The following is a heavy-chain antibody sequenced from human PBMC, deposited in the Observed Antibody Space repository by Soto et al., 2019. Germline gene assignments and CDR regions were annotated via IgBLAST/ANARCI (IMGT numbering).Heavy chain of an antibody. V-gene: IGHV3-23*01. J-gene: IGHJ3*02. CDR2: ILVDGRT. Sequence: VGSLRLSCASSVCICSSYDMSWVRHSPGKWLEWVSTILVDGRTFYVDSVKGRFTISRDSSQNTVYLQMNSLTAGDTALYYCATATATGGGAFHIYGQGTRVSVSS. CDR3: ATATATGGGAFHI. D-gene: IGHD2-8*02. CDR1: VCICSSYD.